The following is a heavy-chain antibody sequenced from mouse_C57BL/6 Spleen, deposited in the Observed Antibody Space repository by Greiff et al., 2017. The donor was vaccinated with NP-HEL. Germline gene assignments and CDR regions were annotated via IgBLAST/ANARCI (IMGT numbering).Heavy chain of an antibody. Sequence: QVQLQQSGAELVKPGASVKLSCKASGYTFTSYWMHWVKQRPGQGLEWIGMIHPNSGSTNYNEKFKSKATLTVDKSSSTAYMQLSSLTSEDSAVYYCARTTVVVPFDYWGQGTTLTVSS. CDR1: GYTFTSYW. D-gene: IGHD1-1*01. CDR3: ARTTVVVPFDY. J-gene: IGHJ2*01. CDR2: IHPNSGST. V-gene: IGHV1-64*01.